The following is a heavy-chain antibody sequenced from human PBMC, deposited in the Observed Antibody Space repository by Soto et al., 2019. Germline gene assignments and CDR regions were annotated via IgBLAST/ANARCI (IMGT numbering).Heavy chain of an antibody. CDR1: GGSISSYY. Sequence: SETLSLTCPVSGGSISSYYWSWIRQPPGKGLEWIGYIYYSGSTNYNPSLKSRVTISVDTSKNQFSLKLSSVTAADTAVYYCARDRYYYDSSPYYPYSSHGRDVWGQGPTVTVSS. CDR2: IYYSGST. CDR3: ARDRYYYDSSPYYPYSSHGRDV. V-gene: IGHV4-59*01. J-gene: IGHJ6*02. D-gene: IGHD3-22*01.